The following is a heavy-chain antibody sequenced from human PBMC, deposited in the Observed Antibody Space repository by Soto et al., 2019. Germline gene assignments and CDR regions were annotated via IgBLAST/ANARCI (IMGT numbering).Heavy chain of an antibody. D-gene: IGHD6-13*01. CDR1: GYTFTSYG. J-gene: IGHJ5*02. V-gene: IGHV1-18*04. CDR3: ARTAAGTFWLDP. Sequence: ASVKVSCKASGYTFTSYGISWVRQAPGQGLEWMGWISAYNGNTNYAQKLQGRVTMTTDTSTSTAYMELRSLRSDDTAVYYCARTAAGTFWLDPWGQGPLVTVYS. CDR2: ISAYNGNT.